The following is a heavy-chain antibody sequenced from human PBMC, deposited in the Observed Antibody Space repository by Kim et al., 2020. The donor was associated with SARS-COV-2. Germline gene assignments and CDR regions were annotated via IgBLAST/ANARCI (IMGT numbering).Heavy chain of an antibody. CDR3: ARDEIAAAGYGMDV. CDR1: GFTFSSYG. V-gene: IGHV3-33*01. D-gene: IGHD6-13*01. Sequence: GGSLRLSCAASGFTFSSYGMHWVRQAPGKGLEWVAVIWYDGSNKYYADSVKGRFTISRDNSKNTLYLQMNSLRAEDTAVYYCARDEIAAAGYGMDVWGQGTTVTVSS. J-gene: IGHJ6*02. CDR2: IWYDGSNK.